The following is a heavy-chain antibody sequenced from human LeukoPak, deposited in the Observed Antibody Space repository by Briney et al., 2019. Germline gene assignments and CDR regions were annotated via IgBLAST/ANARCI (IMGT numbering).Heavy chain of an antibody. V-gene: IGHV1-8*01. CDR1: GYTFTSYD. CDR3: AIAYRGTYGMDV. CDR2: MNPNSGNT. D-gene: IGHD4-11*01. Sequence: ASVKVSCKASGYTFTSYDINWVRQATGQGLEWMGWMNPNSGNTGYAQKFQGRVTMTRNTPISTAYMELSSLRSEDTAVYYCAIAYRGTYGMDVWGQGTTVTVSS. J-gene: IGHJ6*02.